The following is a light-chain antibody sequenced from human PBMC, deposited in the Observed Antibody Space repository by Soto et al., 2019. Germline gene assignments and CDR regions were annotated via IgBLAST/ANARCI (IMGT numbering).Light chain of an antibody. J-gene: IGLJ3*02. CDR2: DVS. Sequence: QSALTQPASVSGSPGQWITISCTGTSSDVGGYNYVSWYQQHPGKAPKLMIYDVSNRPSGVSNRFSGSKSGNTASLTISGLQAEDEPDYYCSSYTSSSNWVFGGGTKVTVL. V-gene: IGLV2-14*01. CDR1: SSDVGGYNY. CDR3: SSYTSSSNWV.